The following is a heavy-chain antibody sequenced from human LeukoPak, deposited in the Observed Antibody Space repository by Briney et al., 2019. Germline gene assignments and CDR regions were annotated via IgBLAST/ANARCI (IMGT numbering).Heavy chain of an antibody. Sequence: PGGSLRLSCAASGFTFSSYEMNWVRQAPGKGLEWIGRTRNKANSYTTEYAASVKGRFTISRDDSKNSLYLQMNSLKTEDTAVYYCAREVDYGSGSYPWYFDYWGQGTLVTVSS. J-gene: IGHJ4*02. CDR3: AREVDYGSGSYPWYFDY. CDR1: GFTFSSYE. CDR2: TRNKANSYTT. D-gene: IGHD3-10*01. V-gene: IGHV3-72*01.